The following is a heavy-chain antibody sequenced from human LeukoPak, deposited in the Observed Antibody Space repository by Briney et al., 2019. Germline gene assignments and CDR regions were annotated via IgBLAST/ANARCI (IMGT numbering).Heavy chain of an antibody. Sequence: EASVKVSCKASGYTFTGYYMHWVRQAPGQGLERMGWINPNSGGTNYAQKFQGRVTMTTDTSTSTAYMELRSLRSDDTAVYYCARGYDFIDYWGQGTLVTVSS. D-gene: IGHD3-3*01. CDR1: GYTFTGYY. J-gene: IGHJ4*02. CDR3: ARGYDFIDY. CDR2: INPNSGGT. V-gene: IGHV1-2*02.